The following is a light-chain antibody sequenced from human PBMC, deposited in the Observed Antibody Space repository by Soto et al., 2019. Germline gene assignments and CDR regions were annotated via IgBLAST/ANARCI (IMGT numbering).Light chain of an antibody. CDR1: QSISSW. Sequence: DIQVTQSPSTLSASVVDRVTITCRASQSISSWLAWYQQKPGKAPKLLIYDASTLESGVPSRFSGSGSGTEFTLTISSLLPDDFATYYCQQFRGTFGQGTKVDIK. CDR2: DAS. V-gene: IGKV1-5*01. CDR3: QQFRGT. J-gene: IGKJ1*01.